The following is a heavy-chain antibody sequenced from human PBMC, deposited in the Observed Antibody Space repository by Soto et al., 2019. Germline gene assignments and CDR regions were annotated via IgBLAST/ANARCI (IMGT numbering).Heavy chain of an antibody. J-gene: IGHJ4*02. V-gene: IGHV4-59*01. Sequence: SETRSLTCPVSGGSISSNYWTCIRQPPGKGLEWIGYVYNSVSTNYNPSLKSRVTISEDTSKSQFSLKVNSMTAADTAVYYCARYRREAVAGYTLDNWGQGMLVTVSS. CDR1: GGSISSNY. D-gene: IGHD6-13*01. CDR3: ARYRREAVAGYTLDN. CDR2: VYNSVST.